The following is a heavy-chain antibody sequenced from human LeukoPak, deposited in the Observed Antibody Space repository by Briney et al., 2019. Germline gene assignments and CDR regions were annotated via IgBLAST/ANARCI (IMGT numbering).Heavy chain of an antibody. CDR3: ARALRDFGNWFDS. D-gene: IGHD3-3*01. Sequence: SETLSLTCAVSGYSISSGYYWGWIRQPPGKGLEWIGSIYHSGSTYYNPSLKSRVTISVDTSKNQFSLKLSSVTAADTAVYYCARALRDFGNWFDSWGQGTLVTVSS. V-gene: IGHV4-38-2*01. CDR2: IYHSGST. CDR1: GYSISSGYY. J-gene: IGHJ5*01.